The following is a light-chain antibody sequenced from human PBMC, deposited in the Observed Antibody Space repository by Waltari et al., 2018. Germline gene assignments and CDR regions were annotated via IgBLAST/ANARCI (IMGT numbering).Light chain of an antibody. CDR3: NSFRSSSTFLYV. Sequence: QSALTPPPPVSGSPGPSIPIPCPGPRSDVGGYTYSSGYQQHPGRAPKLIIYDVNKRPSGVSDRFSGSKSGNTASLTISGLQAEDEADYYCNSFRSSSTFLYVLGTGTRVTVL. CDR2: DVN. J-gene: IGLJ1*01. V-gene: IGLV2-14*03. CDR1: RSDVGGYTY.